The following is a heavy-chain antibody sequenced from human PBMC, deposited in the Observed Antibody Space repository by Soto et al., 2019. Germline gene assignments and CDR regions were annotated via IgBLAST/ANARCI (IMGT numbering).Heavy chain of an antibody. V-gene: IGHV3-48*03. CDR2: ISSGGDTV. CDR1: RFTFSTYE. D-gene: IGHD2-2*01. Sequence: EVQLVESGGALVQPGGSLRLSCAASRFTFSTYEMHWLRQAPGKGLEWVSYISSGGDTVHYADSVKGRFTISRVNTRNSLYLQMNSLRDEDTALYYCVRYCSSTLCNGVATRTFDYWGQGTLVTVSS. J-gene: IGHJ4*02. CDR3: VRYCSSTLCNGVATRTFDY.